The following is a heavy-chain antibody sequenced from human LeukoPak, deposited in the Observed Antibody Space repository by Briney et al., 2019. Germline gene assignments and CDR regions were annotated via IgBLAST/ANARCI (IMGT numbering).Heavy chain of an antibody. CDR3: ARIPTYDSSGYYDY. J-gene: IGHJ4*02. D-gene: IGHD3-22*01. V-gene: IGHV2-70*01. CDR1: GFSLSTSGMC. Sequence: SGPTLVNPTQTLTLTCTFSGFSLSTSGMCVSWIRQPPGKALEGLALIDWDDDKYYSTSLKTRLTISKDTSKNQVVLTMTNMDPVDTATYYCARIPTYDSSGYYDYWGQGTLVTVSS. CDR2: IDWDDDK.